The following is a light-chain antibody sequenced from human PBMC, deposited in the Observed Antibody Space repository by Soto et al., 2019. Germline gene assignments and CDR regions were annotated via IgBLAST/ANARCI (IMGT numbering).Light chain of an antibody. CDR3: QQYNNWPRT. CDR2: GAS. V-gene: IGKV3-15*01. Sequence: EIVMTQSPATLSVSPGERATLSCRASQSVSSNLAWYQQTPGQAPRLLLYGASTRATGIPARFSGSGSGTEFTLTISSLQSEDFAVYYCQQYNNWPRTFGQGTKV. CDR1: QSVSSN. J-gene: IGKJ1*01.